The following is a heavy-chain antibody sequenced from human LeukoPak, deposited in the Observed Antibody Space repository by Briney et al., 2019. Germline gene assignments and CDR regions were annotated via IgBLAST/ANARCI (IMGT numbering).Heavy chain of an antibody. D-gene: IGHD6-19*01. CDR3: ARVAVAGYYYYGMDV. CDR1: GGSISSSSYY. V-gene: IGHV4-39*07. J-gene: IGHJ6*02. Sequence: SETLSLTCTVSGGSISSSSYYWGWIRQPPGKGLEWIGSIYYSGGTYYNPSLKSRVTISVDTSKNQFSLKLSSVTAADTAVYYCARVAVAGYYYYGMDVWAQGTTVTVSS. CDR2: IYYSGGT.